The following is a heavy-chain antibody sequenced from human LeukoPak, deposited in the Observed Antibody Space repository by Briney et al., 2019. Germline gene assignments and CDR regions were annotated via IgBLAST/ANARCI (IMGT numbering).Heavy chain of an antibody. CDR1: GFTFSNAW. CDR2: IKSKTDGGTT. Sequence: GGSLRLSCAASGFTFSNAWMSWVRQAPGKGLEWVGRIKSKTDGGTTDYAAPVTGRFTISRDDSKNTLHLQMNSLKTEDSAVYYCTTEEALFLFDYWGQGTLVTVSS. CDR3: TTEEALFLFDY. D-gene: IGHD2-21*01. J-gene: IGHJ4*02. V-gene: IGHV3-15*01.